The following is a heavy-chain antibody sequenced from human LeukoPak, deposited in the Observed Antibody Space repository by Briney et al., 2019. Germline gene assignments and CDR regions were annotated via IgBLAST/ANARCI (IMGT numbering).Heavy chain of an antibody. CDR2: ISSSSSYI. Sequence: GGSLRLSCAVSGCTFSSYSMNWVRQAPGKGLEWVSSISSSSSYIYYADSVKGRFTISRDNAKNSLYLQMNSLRAEDTAVYYCARDSGSNYYDSSGSRYYFDYWGQGTLVTVSS. CDR3: ARDSGSNYYDSSGSRYYFDY. D-gene: IGHD3-22*01. V-gene: IGHV3-21*01. J-gene: IGHJ4*02. CDR1: GCTFSSYS.